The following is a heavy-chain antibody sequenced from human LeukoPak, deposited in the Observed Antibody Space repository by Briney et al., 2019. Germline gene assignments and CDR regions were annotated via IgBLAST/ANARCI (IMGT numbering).Heavy chain of an antibody. CDR1: GVTFCSYS. Sequence: GGCLRLSCAASGVTFCSYSMNWVRQAPGEGREWGSGISGSSNSIYYVDSVKGRFTISSDNAKNSLCLQMNSLRDEDTAVYYCARGRHSGDWLIEIWGQGTVVTVSS. CDR3: ARGRHSGDWLIEI. CDR2: ISGSSNSI. V-gene: IGHV3-48*02. J-gene: IGHJ4*01. D-gene: IGHD6-25*01.